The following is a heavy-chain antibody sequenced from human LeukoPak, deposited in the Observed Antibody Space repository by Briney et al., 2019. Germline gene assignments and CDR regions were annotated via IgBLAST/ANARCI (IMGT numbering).Heavy chain of an antibody. CDR3: ARLRGATMPNPFDY. J-gene: IGHJ4*02. D-gene: IGHD1-26*01. V-gene: IGHV5-51*01. Sequence: GESLKISCKGSGYSFTNYWIGWVRQMPGKGLEWMGIIYPDDSDTRYSPSFQGQVTISGDKSISIVHLQWRSLKASDTAMYYCARLRGATMPNPFDYWGQGTLVTVSS. CDR1: GYSFTNYW. CDR2: IYPDDSDT.